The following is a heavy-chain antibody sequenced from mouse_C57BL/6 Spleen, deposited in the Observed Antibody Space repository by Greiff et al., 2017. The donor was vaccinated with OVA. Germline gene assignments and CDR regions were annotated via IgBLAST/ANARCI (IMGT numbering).Heavy chain of an antibody. Sequence: QVQLQQPGAELVRPGSSVKLSCKASGYTFTSYWMHWVKQRPIQGLEWIGNIDPSDSETHYNQKFKDKATLTVDKSSSTAYMQLSSLPSEDSAVYYCARRRSPRAMDYWGQGTSVTVSS. V-gene: IGHV1-52*01. CDR2: IDPSDSET. J-gene: IGHJ4*01. CDR1: GYTFTSYW. CDR3: ARRRSPRAMDY.